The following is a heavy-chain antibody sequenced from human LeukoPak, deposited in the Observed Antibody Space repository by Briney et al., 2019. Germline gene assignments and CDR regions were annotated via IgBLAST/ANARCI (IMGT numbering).Heavy chain of an antibody. CDR3: ARHRTLFDWFDP. CDR1: GGLISRRSDL. Sequence: SETLSLTCAVCGGLISRRSDLWVWIRQPPGKGLEWIATINHSGSTYWNPSLKSRVTISIDTSKNQFSLRLTSVTAADSSMYYWARHRTLFDWFDPWGQGTQVTVSA. CDR2: INHSGST. J-gene: IGHJ5*02. D-gene: IGHD1-14*01. V-gene: IGHV4-39*01.